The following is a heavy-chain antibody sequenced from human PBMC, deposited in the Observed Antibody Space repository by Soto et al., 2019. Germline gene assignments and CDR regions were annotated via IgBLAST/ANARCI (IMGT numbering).Heavy chain of an antibody. CDR3: ARGQRALITYGPFDP. CDR1: GFTLSSYA. V-gene: IGHV3-23*01. Sequence: EVQLLESGGDLVQPGGSLRLSCAASGFTLSSYAMSWVRQAPGKGLEWVSTFSGTGGYTYYADSVKGRFTISRDDYKNTLFLHMNSLRAADTAVYYCARGQRALITYGPFDPWGQGTLVTVSS. CDR2: FSGTGGYT. J-gene: IGHJ5*02. D-gene: IGHD4-17*01.